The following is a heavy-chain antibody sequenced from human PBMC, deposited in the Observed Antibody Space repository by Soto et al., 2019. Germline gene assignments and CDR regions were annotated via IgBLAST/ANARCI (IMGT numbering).Heavy chain of an antibody. CDR3: ARDVGKNY. D-gene: IGHD3-10*01. CDR1: GASVSSYY. Sequence: TLSLTCSVSGASVSSYYWSWFRQPVGKGLEWIGRIHSSGNLNYNPSLESRVTMSLDTSKNQFSLRLSSLTAADTAIYLCARDVGKNYWGQGTRVTVSS. CDR2: IHSSGNL. J-gene: IGHJ4*02. V-gene: IGHV4-4*07.